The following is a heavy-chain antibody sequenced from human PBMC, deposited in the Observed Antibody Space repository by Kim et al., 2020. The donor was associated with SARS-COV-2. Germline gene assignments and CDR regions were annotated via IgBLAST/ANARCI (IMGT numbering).Heavy chain of an antibody. D-gene: IGHD3-22*01. CDR3: ATGGLGLKYYYDSIPFDY. CDR1: GYTLTELS. Sequence: ASVKVSCKVSGYTLTELSMHCVRQAPGKGLEWMGGFDPEDGETIYAQKFQGRVTMTEDTSTDTAYMELSSLRSEDTAVYYCATGGLGLKYYYDSIPFDYWGQGTLVTVSS. V-gene: IGHV1-24*01. CDR2: FDPEDGET. J-gene: IGHJ4*02.